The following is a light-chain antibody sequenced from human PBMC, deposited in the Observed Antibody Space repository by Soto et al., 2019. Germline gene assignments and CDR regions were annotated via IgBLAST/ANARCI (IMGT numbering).Light chain of an antibody. CDR1: QDISNY. J-gene: IGKJ5*01. V-gene: IGKV1-33*01. CDR2: DAS. CDR3: QQYSHLIT. Sequence: DIPMTQSPSSLSASVGDRVTITFQATQDISNYLNWYQQKLGKAPKLLIYDASNLETGVPSRFSGSGSGTDFTFTISSLQPEDIATYYCQQYSHLITFGQGTRLEIK.